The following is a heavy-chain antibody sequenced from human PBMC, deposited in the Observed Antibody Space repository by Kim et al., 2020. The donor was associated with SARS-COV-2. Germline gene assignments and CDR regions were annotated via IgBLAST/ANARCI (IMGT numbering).Heavy chain of an antibody. CDR1: GGTFSSYA. V-gene: IGHV1-69*13. D-gene: IGHD3-22*01. J-gene: IGHJ3*02. Sequence: SVKVSCKASGGTFSSYAISWVRQAPGQGLEWMGGIIPIFGTANYAQKFQGRVTITADESTSTAYMELSSLRSEDTAVYYCASSDYYDSSGYYARWPRGAFDIWGQGTMVTVSS. CDR3: ASSDYYDSSGYYARWPRGAFDI. CDR2: IIPIFGTA.